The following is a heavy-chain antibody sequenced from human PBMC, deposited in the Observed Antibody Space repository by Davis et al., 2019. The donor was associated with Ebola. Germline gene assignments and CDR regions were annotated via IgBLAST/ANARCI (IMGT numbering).Heavy chain of an antibody. J-gene: IGHJ4*02. Sequence: PGGSLRLSCATSGFTFGDYTMHWVRQAPGKGLEWVSFINGDRGRIDYADSVKGRFTISGDNSKNSLYLQMNSLTTEDTALYCCAKAKFSGSALIGHWGQGTLVTVSS. CDR3: AKAKFSGSALIGH. CDR1: GFTFGDYT. D-gene: IGHD1-26*01. CDR2: INGDRGRI. V-gene: IGHV3-43*02.